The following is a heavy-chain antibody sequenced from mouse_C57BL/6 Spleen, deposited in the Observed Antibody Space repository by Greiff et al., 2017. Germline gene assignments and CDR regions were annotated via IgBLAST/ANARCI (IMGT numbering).Heavy chain of an antibody. CDR2: ISYDGSN. V-gene: IGHV3-6*01. D-gene: IGHD2-2*01. J-gene: IGHJ1*03. CDR1: GYSITSGYY. CDR3: ADYGYDGDWYFDV. Sequence: EVQLVESGPGLVKPSQSLSLTCSVTGYSITSGYYWNWIRQFPGNKLEWMGYISYDGSNNYNPSLKNRISITRDTSKNQFFLKLNSVTTEDTATYYCADYGYDGDWYFDVWGTGTTVTVSS.